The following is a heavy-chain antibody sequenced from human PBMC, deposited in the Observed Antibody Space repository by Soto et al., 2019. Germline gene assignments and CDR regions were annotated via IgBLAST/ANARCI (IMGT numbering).Heavy chain of an antibody. V-gene: IGHV4-30-4*01. CDR1: GGSISSGDYY. J-gene: IGHJ6*02. D-gene: IGHD3-16*01. CDR3: ARGMISSLGGGNYGMDV. Sequence: SETLSLTCTVSGGSISSGDYYWSWIRQPPGKGLEWIGYIYYSGSTYYNPSLKSRVTISVDTSKNQFSLKLSSVTAADTAVYYCARGMISSLGGGNYGMDVWGQGTTVTVSS. CDR2: IYYSGST.